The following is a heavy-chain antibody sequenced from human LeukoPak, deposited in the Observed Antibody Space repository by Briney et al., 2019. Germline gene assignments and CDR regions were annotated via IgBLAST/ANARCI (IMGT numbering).Heavy chain of an antibody. D-gene: IGHD3-22*01. Sequence: ASVEVSCTASGYTFTSYYMHWVRQAPGQGLEWMGIINPSGGSTSYAQKFQGRVTMTRDTSISTAYMELSRLRSDDTAVYYCARMHYYDSSGSFYNWFDPWGQGTLVTVSS. CDR2: INPSGGST. CDR1: GYTFTSYY. V-gene: IGHV1-46*01. CDR3: ARMHYYDSSGSFYNWFDP. J-gene: IGHJ5*02.